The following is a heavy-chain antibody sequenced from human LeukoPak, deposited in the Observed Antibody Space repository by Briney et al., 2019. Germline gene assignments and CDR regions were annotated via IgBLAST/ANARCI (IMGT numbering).Heavy chain of an antibody. CDR1: GGSISSGGYY. Sequence: SETLSLTCTVSGGSISSGGYYWSWIRQHPGKGLEWIGYIYYSGSTYYNPSLKSRVTISVDTSKNQFSLKLSSVTAADTAVYYCARVEPHYDFWSEPFDPWGQGTLVTVSS. D-gene: IGHD3-3*01. CDR3: ARVEPHYDFWSEPFDP. J-gene: IGHJ5*02. CDR2: IYYSGST. V-gene: IGHV4-31*03.